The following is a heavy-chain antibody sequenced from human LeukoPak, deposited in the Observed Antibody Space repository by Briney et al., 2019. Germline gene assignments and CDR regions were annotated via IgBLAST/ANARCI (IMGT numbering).Heavy chain of an antibody. CDR3: ARNSGANVYTYSFQY. J-gene: IGHJ4*02. CDR2: INWNGGTT. CDR1: GLTFDDYG. D-gene: IGHD1-26*01. Sequence: PGGCLRLSCVASGLTFDDYGMSWVRQSPGKGLEWVSGINWNGGTTTYADSVKGRFTTSRENAKNSLYLQMNSLRVEDTAFYYCARNSGANVYTYSFQYWGRGTLVTVSS. V-gene: IGHV3-20*04.